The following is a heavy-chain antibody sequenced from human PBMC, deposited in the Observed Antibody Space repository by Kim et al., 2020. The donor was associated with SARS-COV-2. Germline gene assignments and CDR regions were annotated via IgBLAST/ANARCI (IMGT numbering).Heavy chain of an antibody. CDR3: ARFKGLWFGDPLYYFDY. D-gene: IGHD3-10*01. V-gene: IGHV4-59*01. CDR1: GGYISGYY. J-gene: IGHJ4*02. Sequence: SETLSLTCTVSGGYISGYYWSWIRQPPGKGLEWIGYIYYSGSTNYNPSLKSRVTISVDTSKNQFSLKLSSVTAADTAMYYCARFKGLWFGDPLYYFDYWGQGTLVTVSS. CDR2: IYYSGST.